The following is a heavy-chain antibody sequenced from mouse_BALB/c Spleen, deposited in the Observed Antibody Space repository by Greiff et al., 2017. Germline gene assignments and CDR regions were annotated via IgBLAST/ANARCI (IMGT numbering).Heavy chain of an antibody. V-gene: IGHV2-9*02. CDR2: IWAGGST. CDR1: GFSLTSYG. D-gene: IGHD2-4*01. Sequence: VQLQESGPGLVAPSQSLSITCTVSGFSLTSYGVHWVRQPPGKGLEWLGVIWAGGSTNYNSALMSRLSISKDNSKSQVFLKLNSLQTDDTATYYCAIYDYEGAMDYWGQGTSVTVSS. J-gene: IGHJ4*01. CDR3: AIYDYEGAMDY.